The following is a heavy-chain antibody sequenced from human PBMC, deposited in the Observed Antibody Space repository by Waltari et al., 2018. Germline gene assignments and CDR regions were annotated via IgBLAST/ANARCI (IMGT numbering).Heavy chain of an antibody. CDR3: ARDRYYDSSGYSQSYYYDS. CDR2: IYPSGGT. J-gene: IGHJ4*02. CDR1: GGSLYSYY. D-gene: IGHD3-22*01. Sequence: QVHLQESGPGLVKTSETLSLTCTVSGGSLYSYYWSWVRQPAGKALEWIGHIYPSGGTNYSPSLGSRVTMSVDTSKRQFSLKLSSVTAADTAMYYCARDRYYDSSGYSQSYYYDSWGQGTLVTVSS. V-gene: IGHV4-4*07.